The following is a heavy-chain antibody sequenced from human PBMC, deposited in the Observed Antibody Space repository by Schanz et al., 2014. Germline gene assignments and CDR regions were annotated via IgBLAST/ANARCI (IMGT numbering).Heavy chain of an antibody. CDR2: ISVYTGNT. J-gene: IGHJ5*02. CDR1: GYTFTTYA. Sequence: QVQLVQSGAEVKKPGASVKVSCKASGYTFTTYAMSWVRQAPGQGLEWVGWISVYTGNTKYGQKVQDRVTMTADTSANTAYMELRRLRSDGTAVYYCAKSEYDSLTDAYSRLDPWGQGTLVTVSS. V-gene: IGHV1-18*01. D-gene: IGHD3-9*01. CDR3: AKSEYDSLTDAYSRLDP.